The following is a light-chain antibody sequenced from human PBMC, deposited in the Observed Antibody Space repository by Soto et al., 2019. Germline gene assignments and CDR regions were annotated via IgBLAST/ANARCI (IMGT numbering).Light chain of an antibody. Sequence: EILMTMSPATLSVSLSPRDPVSLTCRASQSVGNLLAWYQQKPGQAPRLVIHGATTRATGLPARFSGSGSGTEFTLTISSLQSEDFAVYFCQQYGSSPYTFGQGTKVDIK. CDR1: QSVGNL. J-gene: IGKJ2*01. CDR2: GAT. V-gene: IGKV3-15*01. CDR3: QQYGSSPYT.